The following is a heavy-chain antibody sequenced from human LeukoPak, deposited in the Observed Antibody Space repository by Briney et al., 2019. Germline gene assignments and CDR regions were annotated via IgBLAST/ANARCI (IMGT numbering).Heavy chain of an antibody. J-gene: IGHJ4*02. Sequence: PGGSLRLSCAASGFTFSDYSMNWVRQAPGKGLEWISYIGNDSGNTNYADSVKGRFTISGDKAKNSLYLQMNSLRVEDTAVYYCARDYKYAFDNWGQGTLATVST. CDR1: GFTFSDYS. D-gene: IGHD5-24*01. CDR2: IGNDSGNT. CDR3: ARDYKYAFDN. V-gene: IGHV3-48*01.